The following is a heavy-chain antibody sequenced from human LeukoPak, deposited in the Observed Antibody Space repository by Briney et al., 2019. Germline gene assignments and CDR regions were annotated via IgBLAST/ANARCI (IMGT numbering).Heavy chain of an antibody. CDR1: GFTLTSYA. CDR3: AKKKSYSGYAPPFDY. V-gene: IGHV3-23*01. CDR2: ITASGGNT. D-gene: IGHD5-12*01. J-gene: IGHJ4*02. Sequence: GGSLRLSCAASGFTLTSYAMNWVRQAPGKGLEWVSTITASGGNTHYADSVKGRFTISRDNSKNTLYLQMNSLRAEDTAVYYCAKKKSYSGYAPPFDYWGQGTLVTVSS.